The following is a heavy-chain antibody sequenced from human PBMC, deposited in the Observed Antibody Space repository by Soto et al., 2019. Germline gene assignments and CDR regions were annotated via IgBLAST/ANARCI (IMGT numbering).Heavy chain of an antibody. CDR1: GGSISSYY. J-gene: IGHJ4*02. Sequence: SETLSPTCTVSGGSISSYYWSWIRQPPGKGLEWIGYIYYSGSTNYNPSLKSRVTISVDTSKNQFSLKLSSVTAADTAVYYCARHGYYYGSGSYGDYFDYWGQGTLVTVSS. D-gene: IGHD3-10*01. V-gene: IGHV4-59*08. CDR2: IYYSGST. CDR3: ARHGYYYGSGSYGDYFDY.